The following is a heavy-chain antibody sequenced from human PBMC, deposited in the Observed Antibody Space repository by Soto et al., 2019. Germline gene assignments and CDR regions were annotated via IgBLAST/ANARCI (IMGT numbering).Heavy chain of an antibody. J-gene: IGHJ4*02. V-gene: IGHV3-15*01. CDR3: TTGITIFGVAPPQDDY. Sequence: GGSLRLSCAASGFTFSNAWMSWVRQAPGKGLEWVGRIKSKTDGGTTDYAAPVKGRFTISRDDSKNTLYLQMNSLKTEDTAVYYCTTGITIFGVAPPQDDYWGQGTLVTVSS. CDR2: IKSKTDGGTT. D-gene: IGHD3-3*01. CDR1: GFTFSNAW.